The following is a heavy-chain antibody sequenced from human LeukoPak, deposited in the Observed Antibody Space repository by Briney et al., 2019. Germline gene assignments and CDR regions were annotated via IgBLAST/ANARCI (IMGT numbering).Heavy chain of an antibody. CDR1: GCTFTSYG. D-gene: IGHD6-13*01. CDR3: ARMGAAAGYFDY. J-gene: IGHJ4*02. Sequence: ASVKVSCKASGCTFTSYGISWVRQAPGQGLEWMGWISAYTGNTNYAQKLQGRVTMTTDTSTSTAYMELRSLRSDDTAVYYCARMGAAAGYFDYWGQGTLVTVSS. V-gene: IGHV1-18*01. CDR2: ISAYTGNT.